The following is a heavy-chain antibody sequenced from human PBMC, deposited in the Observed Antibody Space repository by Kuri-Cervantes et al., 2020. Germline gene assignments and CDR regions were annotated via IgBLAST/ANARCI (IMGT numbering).Heavy chain of an antibody. CDR1: GYTFTSYD. V-gene: IGHV1-8*01. CDR3: ARFGDYDEYFQH. CDR2: MNPKSGNT. Sequence: ASVKVSCKASGYTFTSYDINRVRQATGQGLEWMGWMNPKSGNTAYAQKFQGRVTMTRNTSISTAYMELSSLRSEDTAVYYCARFGDYDEYFQHWGQGTLVTVSS. J-gene: IGHJ1*01. D-gene: IGHD4-17*01.